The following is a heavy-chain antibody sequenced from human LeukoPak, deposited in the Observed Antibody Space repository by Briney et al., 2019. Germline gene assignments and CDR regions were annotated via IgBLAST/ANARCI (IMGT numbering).Heavy chain of an antibody. CDR2: IWYDGSNK. D-gene: IGHD4-17*01. Sequence: PGGSLRLSCAASGFTFSSYGMHWVRQAPGKGLEWVAVIWYDGSNKYYADSVKGRFTISRDNSKNTLYPQMNSLRAEDTAVYYCAREDYGFNYYGMDVWGQGTTVTVSS. J-gene: IGHJ6*02. CDR1: GFTFSSYG. V-gene: IGHV3-33*01. CDR3: AREDYGFNYYGMDV.